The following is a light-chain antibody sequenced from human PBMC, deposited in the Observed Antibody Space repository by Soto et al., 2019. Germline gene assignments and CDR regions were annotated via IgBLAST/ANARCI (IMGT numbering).Light chain of an antibody. Sequence: DIVMTQSPDSLAVSLGERATINCKSSQSVLYSSNNKNYLAWYQQKPGQPPKLLISWASTRESGVPDRFSGSGSGTDFTLTISSLQAEDVAFYYCQQYYSTPPTFGQGTKLEIK. J-gene: IGKJ2*01. CDR2: WAS. CDR3: QQYYSTPPT. V-gene: IGKV4-1*01. CDR1: QSVLYSSNNKNY.